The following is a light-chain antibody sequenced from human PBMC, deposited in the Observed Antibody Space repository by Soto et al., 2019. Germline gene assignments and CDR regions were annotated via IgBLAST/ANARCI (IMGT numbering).Light chain of an antibody. J-gene: IGLJ2*01. CDR2: DVT. CDR1: SSDIGGYNY. Sequence: QSALTQFASVSGSPGQSITISCTGTSSDIGGYNYVSWYQQHPDEAPKLIIYDVTNRPSGVSNRFSGSKSGNTASLTISGLQAEDDADYYCSSYTSSTTLVFGGGTKLNVL. CDR3: SSYTSSTTLV. V-gene: IGLV2-14*01.